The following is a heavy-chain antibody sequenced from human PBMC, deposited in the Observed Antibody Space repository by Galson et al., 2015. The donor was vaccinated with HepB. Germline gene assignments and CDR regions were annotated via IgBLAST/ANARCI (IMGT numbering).Heavy chain of an antibody. Sequence: SVKVSCKASGGTFSSYAISWVRQAPGQGLEWMGGIIPILGIANYAQKFQGRVTITADKSTSTAYMELSSLRSEDTAVYYCASSHGYRSGWYFVYWGQGTLVTVSS. CDR2: IIPILGIA. J-gene: IGHJ4*02. CDR3: ASSHGYRSGWYFVY. CDR1: GGTFSSYA. D-gene: IGHD6-19*01. V-gene: IGHV1-69*10.